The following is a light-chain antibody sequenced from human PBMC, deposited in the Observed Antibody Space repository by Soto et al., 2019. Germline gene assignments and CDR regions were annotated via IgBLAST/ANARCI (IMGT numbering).Light chain of an antibody. CDR1: SNDVGSYNL. CDR3: CSFAGNSNYV. V-gene: IGLV2-23*01. CDR2: GGS. J-gene: IGLJ1*01. Sequence: QSVLAQPASVSGSPGQSIAFSCAGTSNDVGSYNLVSWYQHHPGKAPKLMIYGGSKRPSGVSDRFSGSKSGNTASLTISGLQAEDEADYYCCSFAGNSNYVFGTGTKVTVL.